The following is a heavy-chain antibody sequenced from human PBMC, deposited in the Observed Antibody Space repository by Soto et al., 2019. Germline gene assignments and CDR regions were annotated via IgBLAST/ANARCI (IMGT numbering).Heavy chain of an antibody. CDR3: ARDLGSGWYERILNF. CDR1: GFTFSSFD. Sequence: PGGSLRLSCAASGFTFSSFDLNWVRQAPGKGLEWISYIRSSSTTIYYADSVKGRFTISRDNAHNSLYLEMNSLRDEDTAVYYCARDLGSGWYERILNFWGQGTLVTVSS. V-gene: IGHV3-48*02. J-gene: IGHJ3*01. CDR2: IRSSSTTI. D-gene: IGHD6-19*01.